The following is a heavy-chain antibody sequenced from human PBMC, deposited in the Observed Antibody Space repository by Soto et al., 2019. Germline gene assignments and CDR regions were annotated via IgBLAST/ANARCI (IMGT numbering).Heavy chain of an antibody. CDR2: IKTKGDGGTT. CDR1: GFSFSNAW. D-gene: IGHD2-15*01. J-gene: IGHJ4*02. V-gene: IGHV3-15*01. Sequence: PGGSLRLSCAAYGFSFSNAWMSWVRQAPGKGLEWVGRIKTKGDGGTTDYAAPVKGRFTISRDDSKNMLYLHMNSLKTADTAVYYCATDRLLVAAASDFWGQGTLVTVSS. CDR3: ATDRLLVAAASDF.